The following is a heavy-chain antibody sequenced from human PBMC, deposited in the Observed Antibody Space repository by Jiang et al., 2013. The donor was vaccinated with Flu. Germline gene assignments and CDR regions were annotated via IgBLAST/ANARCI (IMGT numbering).Heavy chain of an antibody. J-gene: IGHJ4*02. Sequence: SLESRVTMSVDTSENQISLRLRSVTAADTAVYYCARSGGTGAILDYWGQGILVTVSS. CDR3: ARSGGTGAILDY. V-gene: IGHV4-4*06. D-gene: IGHD7-27*01.